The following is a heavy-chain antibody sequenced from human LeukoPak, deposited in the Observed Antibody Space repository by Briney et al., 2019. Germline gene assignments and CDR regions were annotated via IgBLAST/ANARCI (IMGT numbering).Heavy chain of an antibody. Sequence: SETLSLTCAVYGGSFSDYYWSWIRQSPGKGLEWIGEIKHTGSTTYNASLKSRVTIFVDTSKNQFSLKLSSVTAADTAVYYCARGSGGYLLYYYYMDVWGKGTTVTVSS. J-gene: IGHJ6*03. CDR2: IKHTGST. CDR1: GGSFSDYY. CDR3: ARGSGGYLLYYYYMDV. D-gene: IGHD2-15*01. V-gene: IGHV4-34*01.